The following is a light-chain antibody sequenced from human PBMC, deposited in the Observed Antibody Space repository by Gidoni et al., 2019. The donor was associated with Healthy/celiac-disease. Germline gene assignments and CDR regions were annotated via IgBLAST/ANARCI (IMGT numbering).Light chain of an antibody. V-gene: IGKV3-11*01. CDR3: QQRSNWPPALT. CDR1: QSVSIY. J-gene: IGKJ4*01. Sequence: EIVLTQSPATLSLSPGERATISCRASQSVSIYLAGYQQKPGQAPRLLIYDASNRATGIPARFSGSGSGTDFTLTISSLEPEDFAVYYCQQRSNWPPALTFGGGTKVEIK. CDR2: DAS.